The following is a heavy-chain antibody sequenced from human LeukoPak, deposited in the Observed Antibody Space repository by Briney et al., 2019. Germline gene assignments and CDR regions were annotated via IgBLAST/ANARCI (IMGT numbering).Heavy chain of an antibody. J-gene: IGHJ4*02. CDR2: ISYDGSNK. CDR3: ARARDYYDSSGYSYFDY. D-gene: IGHD3-22*01. Sequence: PGGSLRLSCAASGFTFSSYAMSWVRQAPGKGLEWVAVISYDGSNKFYADSVKGRFTFSRDNSKNTLYLQMNSLRAEDTAVYYCARARDYYDSSGYSYFDYWGQGTLVTVSS. CDR1: GFTFSSYA. V-gene: IGHV3-30*04.